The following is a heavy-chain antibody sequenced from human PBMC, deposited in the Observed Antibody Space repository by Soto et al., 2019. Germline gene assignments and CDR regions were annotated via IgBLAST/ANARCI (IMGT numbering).Heavy chain of an antibody. D-gene: IGHD6-19*01. V-gene: IGHV1-69*01. Sequence: QVQLVQSGAEVKKPGSSVKVSCKASGGTFSSYAISWVRQAPGQGLEWMGGIIPIFGTANYAQRFQGRVTIAAEESTSTACMELSSLRSEDTAVYYCARFSDGGSGWWSEGYYFEYCGQGTLVSVSS. CDR2: IIPIFGTA. J-gene: IGHJ4*02. CDR3: ARFSDGGSGWWSEGYYFEY. CDR1: GGTFSSYA.